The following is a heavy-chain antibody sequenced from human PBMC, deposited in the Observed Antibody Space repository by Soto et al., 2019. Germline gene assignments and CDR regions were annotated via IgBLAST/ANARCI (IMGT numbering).Heavy chain of an antibody. J-gene: IGHJ4*02. CDR2: IKQDGSEK. D-gene: IGHD6-19*01. Sequence: GGSLRLSCAASGFTFSSYWMSWVRQAPGKGLEWVANIKQDGSEKYYVDSVKGRFTISRDNAKNSLYLQMNSLRAEDTAVYYCARDRGSSGWYGGYFDYWGQGTLVTVSS. V-gene: IGHV3-7*05. CDR3: ARDRGSSGWYGGYFDY. CDR1: GFTFSSYW.